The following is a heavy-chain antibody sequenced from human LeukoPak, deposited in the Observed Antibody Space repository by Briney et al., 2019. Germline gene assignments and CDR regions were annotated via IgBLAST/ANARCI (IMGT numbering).Heavy chain of an antibody. D-gene: IGHD3-10*01. J-gene: IGHJ6*03. Sequence: GGSLRLSCAASGFTFSDYNMRWIRQAPGKGLEWVSSISRSGSTKYYADSVKGRFTISRDNAKNSLFLQMNSLRAEDTAVYYCARHGSITMVRGRLRYYYMDVWGKGTTVTISS. CDR3: ARHGSITMVRGRLRYYYMDV. CDR1: GFTFSDYN. CDR2: ISRSGSTK. V-gene: IGHV3-11*01.